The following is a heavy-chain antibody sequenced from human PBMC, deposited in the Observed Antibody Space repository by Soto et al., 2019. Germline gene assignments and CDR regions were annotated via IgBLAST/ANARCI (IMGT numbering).Heavy chain of an antibody. V-gene: IGHV1-69*01. D-gene: IGHD6-6*01. Sequence: QVQLVQSGAEVKKPGSSVKVSCKASAGTFSSYAISWVRQAPGQGLEWMGGIISMFGTTNYAQKFQDRITITADESTRTAYMELSSLRSEDTAIYYCVRSIITAQYGGYFYYGMDVWGQGTTVTVSS. CDR2: IISMFGTT. J-gene: IGHJ6*02. CDR1: AGTFSSYA. CDR3: VRSIITAQYGGYFYYGMDV.